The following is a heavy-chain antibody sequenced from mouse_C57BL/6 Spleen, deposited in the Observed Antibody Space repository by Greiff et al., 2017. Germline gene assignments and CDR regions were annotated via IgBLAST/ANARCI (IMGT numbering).Heavy chain of an antibody. V-gene: IGHV1-50*01. CDR3: AIYYYGSSYYFDY. D-gene: IGHD1-1*01. Sequence: VQLQQPGAELVKPGASVKLSCKASGYTFTSYWMQWVKQRPGQGLEWIGEIDPSDSYTNYNQKLKGKATLTVDTSSSTAYMQLSSLTSEDSAVYYCAIYYYGSSYYFDYWGQGTTLTVSS. J-gene: IGHJ2*01. CDR2: IDPSDSYT. CDR1: GYTFTSYW.